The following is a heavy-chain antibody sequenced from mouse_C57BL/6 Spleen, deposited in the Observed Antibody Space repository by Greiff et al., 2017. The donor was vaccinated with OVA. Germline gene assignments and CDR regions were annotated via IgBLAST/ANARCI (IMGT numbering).Heavy chain of an antibody. D-gene: IGHD1-1*01. CDR3: ARQDYYGSSYVYFDY. Sequence: QVQLQQSGAELARPGASVKLSCKASGYTFTSYGISWVKQRTGQGLEWIGEIYPRSGNTYYNEKFKGKATLTADKSSSTAYMELRSLTSEDSAVYFCARQDYYGSSYVYFDYWGQGTTLTVSS. J-gene: IGHJ2*01. CDR2: IYPRSGNT. V-gene: IGHV1-81*01. CDR1: GYTFTSYG.